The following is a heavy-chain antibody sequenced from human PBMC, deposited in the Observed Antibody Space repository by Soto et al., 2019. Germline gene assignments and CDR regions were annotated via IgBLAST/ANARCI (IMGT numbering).Heavy chain of an antibody. V-gene: IGHV4-34*01. CDR3: ARMKSGYSSGWYGP. J-gene: IGHJ5*02. D-gene: IGHD6-19*01. Sequence: SETLSLTCAVYGGSFSGYYWSWIRQPPGKGLEWIGEINHSGSTNYNPSLKSRVTISVDTSKNQFSLKLSSVTAADTAVYYCARMKSGYSSGWYGPWGQGTLVTVSS. CDR1: GGSFSGYY. CDR2: INHSGST.